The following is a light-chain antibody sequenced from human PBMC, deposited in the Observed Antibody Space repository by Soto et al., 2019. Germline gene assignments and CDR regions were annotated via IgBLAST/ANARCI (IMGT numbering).Light chain of an antibody. Sequence: EVVMMQALATVSLSPLERDTLCCRASQSVSSNLAWYQQKPGQAPRLLIYDASNRPTGIPARFSGSGSGTDFTLTISSLEPEDFAVYYCQQRSKWLTFGGGTKVDI. V-gene: IGKV3-11*01. J-gene: IGKJ4*01. CDR2: DAS. CDR3: QQRSKWLT. CDR1: QSVSSN.